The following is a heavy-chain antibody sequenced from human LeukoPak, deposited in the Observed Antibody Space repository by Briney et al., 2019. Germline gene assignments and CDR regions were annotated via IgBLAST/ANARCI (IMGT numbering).Heavy chain of an antibody. CDR1: GGSMSGYY. CDR2: IYYSGST. D-gene: IGHD1-26*01. CDR3: ARDRGPRATAYGGDDWFDP. V-gene: IGHV4-59*01. Sequence: PETLSLTCTVSGGSMSGYYWSWIRQPPGKGLEWVGYIYYSGSTNYNPSLESRVTISVNTSKNQFSLKLSSLPAAATAVYYCARDRGPRATAYGGDDWFDPWGQGTLVTVSS. J-gene: IGHJ5*02.